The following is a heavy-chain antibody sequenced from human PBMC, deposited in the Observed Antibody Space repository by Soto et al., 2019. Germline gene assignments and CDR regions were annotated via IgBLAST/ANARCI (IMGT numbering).Heavy chain of an antibody. CDR1: GGTFSSYA. D-gene: IGHD3-22*01. Sequence: QVQLVQSGAEVKKPGSSVKVSCKASGGTFSSYAISWVRQAPGQGLEWMGGIIPIFGTANYAQKFQGRVTITADKSTSTAYMELSSLRSEDTAVYYCAREIYGSSGYYPRTDYFDYWGQGTLVTVSS. CDR2: IIPIFGTA. J-gene: IGHJ4*02. V-gene: IGHV1-69*06. CDR3: AREIYGSSGYYPRTDYFDY.